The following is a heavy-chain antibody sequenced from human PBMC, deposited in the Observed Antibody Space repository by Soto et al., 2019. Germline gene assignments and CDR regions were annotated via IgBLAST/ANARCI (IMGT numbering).Heavy chain of an antibody. CDR1: GGSISSSSYY. CDR2: IYYSGST. D-gene: IGHD3-10*01. V-gene: IGHV4-39*01. J-gene: IGHJ4*02. CDR3: ARLPRGFGELFGY. Sequence: SETLSLTCTVSGGSISSSSYYWGWIRQPPGKGLEWIGSIYYSGSTYYNPSLKSRVTISVDTSKNQFSLKLSSVTAADTAVYYCARLPRGFGELFGYWGQGTLVTVSS.